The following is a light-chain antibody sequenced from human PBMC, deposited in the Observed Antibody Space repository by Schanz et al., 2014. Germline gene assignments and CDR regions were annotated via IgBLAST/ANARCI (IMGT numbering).Light chain of an antibody. CDR3: ATWDDSLL. CDR1: RSNIGSNT. Sequence: QSVLTQPPSASGTPGQRVTISCSGARSNIGSNTVNWYQHLPGTAPKLLIYSNNQRPSGVPDRFSASKSGTSASLAISGLRSEDEADYYCATWDDSLLFGGGTKLTVL. CDR2: SNN. V-gene: IGLV1-44*01. J-gene: IGLJ3*02.